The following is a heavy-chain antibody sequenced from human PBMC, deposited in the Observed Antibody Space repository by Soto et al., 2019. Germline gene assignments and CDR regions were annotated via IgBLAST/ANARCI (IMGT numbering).Heavy chain of an antibody. V-gene: IGHV1-69*13. CDR1: GGTFSSYA. CDR2: IIPIFGTA. D-gene: IGHD3-22*01. CDR3: ARGYTPHYYDSSGYYLDY. J-gene: IGHJ4*02. Sequence: GASVKVSYKASGGTFSSYAISWVRQAPGQGLEWMGGIIPIFGTANYAQKFQGRVTITADESTSTAYMELSSLRSEDTAVYYCARGYTPHYYDSSGYYLDYWGQGTLVTVSS.